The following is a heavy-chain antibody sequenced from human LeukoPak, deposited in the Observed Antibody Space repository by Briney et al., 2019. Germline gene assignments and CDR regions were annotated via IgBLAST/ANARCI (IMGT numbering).Heavy chain of an antibody. CDR3: ARDLSSYYYDSSGYSDY. J-gene: IGHJ4*02. CDR1: GYTFTSYA. CDR2: INTNTGNP. V-gene: IGHV7-4-1*02. D-gene: IGHD3-22*01. Sequence: ASVNVSCKASGYTFTSYAMNWVRQAPGQGLEWMGWINTNTGNPTYAQGFTGRFVFSLDTSVSTAYLQISSLKAEDTAVYYCARDLSSYYYDSSGYSDYWGQGTLVTVSS.